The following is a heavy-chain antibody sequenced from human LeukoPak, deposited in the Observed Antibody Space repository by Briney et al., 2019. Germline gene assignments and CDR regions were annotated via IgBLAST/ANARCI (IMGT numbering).Heavy chain of an antibody. Sequence: SETLSLTCTVSSGSINSDNWNWIRHPAGKGLEWIGRIYPSGNTNYNPSLKSRVTLSIDKSKNQFSLKLSSVTAADTAVYYCARMQQLGLDHWGQGTLVTVS. V-gene: IGHV4-4*07. CDR1: SGSINSDN. CDR3: ARMQQLGLDH. D-gene: IGHD6-13*01. J-gene: IGHJ4*02. CDR2: IYPSGNT.